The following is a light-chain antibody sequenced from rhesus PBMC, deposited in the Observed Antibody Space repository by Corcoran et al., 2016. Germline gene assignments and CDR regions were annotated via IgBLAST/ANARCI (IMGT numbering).Light chain of an antibody. V-gene: IGKV1-69*01. Sequence: DIQMTQSPSSLSASVGDRATITSRASPGISNWLPWYQQKPGKAPKILIYRASKLETGVPSRFKGSGSGTDFTLTISSLQPDDIGTYYWKQHDNSPYSFGQGTKVEIK. CDR1: PGISNW. CDR2: RAS. CDR3: KQHDNSPYS. J-gene: IGKJ2*01.